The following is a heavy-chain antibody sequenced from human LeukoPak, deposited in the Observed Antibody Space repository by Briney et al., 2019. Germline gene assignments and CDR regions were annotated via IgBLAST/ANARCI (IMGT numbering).Heavy chain of an antibody. V-gene: IGHV3-30*02. D-gene: IGHD5-18*01. J-gene: IGHJ4*02. CDR2: IRFDGSNK. CDR3: AKGHSYGPGYYFDY. Sequence: GGSLRLSCAASGFTFSSYGMHWVRQAPGRGLEWVAFIRFDGSNKYYEDSVKGRFTISRDNSKNTLYLQMNGLRPEDAAVYYCAKGHSYGPGYYFDYWGQGTLVTVSS. CDR1: GFTFSSYG.